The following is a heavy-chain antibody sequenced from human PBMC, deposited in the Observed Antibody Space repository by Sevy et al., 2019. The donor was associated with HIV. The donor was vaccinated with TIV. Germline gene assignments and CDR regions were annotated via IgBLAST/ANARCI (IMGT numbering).Heavy chain of an antibody. D-gene: IGHD3-3*01. Sequence: GGSLRLSCAASGFTFSAYNMIWVRRAPGKGLEWVSSISSSSDYKYYADSMKGRFTISRDNAKNSLSLQMDSLRAEDTAVYYCARSIGEGPLLFLECLLPGDYWGQGTLVTVSS. CDR2: ISSSSDYK. CDR3: ARSIGEGPLLFLECLLPGDY. CDR1: GFTFSAYN. J-gene: IGHJ4*02. V-gene: IGHV3-21*01.